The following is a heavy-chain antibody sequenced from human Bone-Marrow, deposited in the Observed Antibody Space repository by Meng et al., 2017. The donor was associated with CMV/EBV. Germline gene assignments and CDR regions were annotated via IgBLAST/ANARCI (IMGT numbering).Heavy chain of an antibody. V-gene: IGHV4-34*01. J-gene: IGHJ1*01. CDR2: INHSGST. CDR3: ARGRIWCSNSCHREYFQH. D-gene: IGHD2-2*01. CDR1: GGSFSGSY. Sequence: GSLRLSCAVYGGSFSGSYWSWIRQPPGKGLEWMGEINHSGSTNYNPYLKSRVTISVDTSKTQFSLKLSSVTAADTAVYYRARGRIWCSNSCHREYFQHWGQGTLATVSS.